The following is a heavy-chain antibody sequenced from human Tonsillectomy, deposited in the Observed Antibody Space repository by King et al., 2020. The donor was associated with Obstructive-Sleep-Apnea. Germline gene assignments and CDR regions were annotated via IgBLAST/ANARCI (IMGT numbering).Heavy chain of an antibody. D-gene: IGHD3-3*01. Sequence: VQLVESGGGLVQPGGSLRLSCVASGFTFSTYSMNWVRQAPGKGLEWISHISSSSSTTYYAVSVKGRFTISRANAKNSLYLQMNSLRADETAVYYCVNNYDFWSGYYPYGMDVWGQGTTVTVSS. CDR3: VNNYDFWSGYYPYGMDV. J-gene: IGHJ6*02. CDR2: ISSSSSTT. V-gene: IGHV3-48*04. CDR1: GFTFSTYS.